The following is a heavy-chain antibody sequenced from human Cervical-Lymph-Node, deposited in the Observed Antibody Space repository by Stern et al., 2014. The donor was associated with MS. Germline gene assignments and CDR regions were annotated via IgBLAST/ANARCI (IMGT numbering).Heavy chain of an antibody. CDR1: GYTFTNYY. D-gene: IGHD6-25*01. J-gene: IGHJ4*02. Sequence: QVQLVQSGAEVKKPGASVKVSCRASGYTFTNYYMHWVRQVPGQGLEWMGIINPSGGNTSFAQKFQGRVTMTRDTSTSTVYMELSSLRSEDTAVYYCAGGHTFDYWGQGTLVTVSS. V-gene: IGHV1-46*01. CDR3: AGGHTFDY. CDR2: INPSGGNT.